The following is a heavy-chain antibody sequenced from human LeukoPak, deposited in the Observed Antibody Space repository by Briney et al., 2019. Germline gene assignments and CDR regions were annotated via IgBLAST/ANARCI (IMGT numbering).Heavy chain of an antibody. V-gene: IGHV4-39*07. CDR3: ARVGYSSSGDY. CDR2: INHSGST. Sequence: SETLSLTCTVSGGSISSSSYYWSWIRQPPGKGLEWIGEINHSGSTNYNPSLKSRVTISVDTSKNQFSLKLSSVTAADTAVYYCARVGYSSSGDYWGQGTLVTVSS. D-gene: IGHD6-6*01. J-gene: IGHJ4*02. CDR1: GGSISSSSYY.